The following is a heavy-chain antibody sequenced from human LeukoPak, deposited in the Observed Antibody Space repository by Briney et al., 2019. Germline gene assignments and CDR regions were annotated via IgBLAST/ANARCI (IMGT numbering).Heavy chain of an antibody. V-gene: IGHV1-69*04. CDR2: IIPILGIA. D-gene: IGHD3-16*01. CDR3: ARDLLKAASREGLNYGMDV. J-gene: IGHJ6*02. CDR1: GGTFSSYA. Sequence: GASVKVSCKASGGTFSSYAISWVRQAPGQGLEWMGRIIPILGIANYAQKFQGRVTITADKSTSTAYMELSSLRSEDTAVYYCARDLLKAASREGLNYGMDVWGQGTTVTVSS.